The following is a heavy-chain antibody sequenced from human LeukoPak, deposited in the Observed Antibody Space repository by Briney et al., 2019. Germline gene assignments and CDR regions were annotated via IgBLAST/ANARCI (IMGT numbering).Heavy chain of an antibody. CDR2: ISSDGSST. J-gene: IGHJ4*02. Sequence: GGSLRLSCAASGFTFSSYWMHWVRQAPGKGLVWVSRISSDGSSTSYADSVKGRFTISRDNAKNTLYLQMNSLRAEDTAVYYCARSMIFPPDSFDYWGQGTLVTVSS. V-gene: IGHV3-74*01. D-gene: IGHD3-22*01. CDR1: GFTFSSYW. CDR3: ARSMIFPPDSFDY.